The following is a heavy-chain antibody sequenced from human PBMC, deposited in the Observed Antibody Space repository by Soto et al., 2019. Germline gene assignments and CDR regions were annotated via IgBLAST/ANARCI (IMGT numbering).Heavy chain of an antibody. D-gene: IGHD3-3*02. CDR1: GYSFSTYW. CDR2: IDPSDSYT. CDR3: ARLDRAFWPLDY. Sequence: GESLKISCKGSGYSFSTYWISWVRQMPGKGLEWMGRIDPSDSYTNYSPSFQGHVTISADKSISTAYLQWSSLKASDTAMYYCARLDRAFWPLDYWGQGTLVTVSS. J-gene: IGHJ4*02. V-gene: IGHV5-10-1*01.